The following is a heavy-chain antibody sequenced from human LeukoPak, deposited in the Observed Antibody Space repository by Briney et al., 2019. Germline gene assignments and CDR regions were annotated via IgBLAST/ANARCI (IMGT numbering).Heavy chain of an antibody. D-gene: IGHD6-6*01. CDR3: AVEYSSSSDYYYYMDV. CDR1: GDSVSSNSAA. V-gene: IGHV6-1*01. Sequence: SQTLSLTCAISGDSVSSNSAAWNWIRQSPSRGLEWLGRTYYRSKWYNDYAVSVKSRIAINPDTSKNQFSLQLNSATPEDTAVYYCAVEYSSSSDYYYYMDVWGKGTTVTVSS. CDR2: TYYRSKWYN. J-gene: IGHJ6*03.